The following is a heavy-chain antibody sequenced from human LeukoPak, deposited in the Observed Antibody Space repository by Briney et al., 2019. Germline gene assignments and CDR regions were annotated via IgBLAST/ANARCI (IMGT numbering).Heavy chain of an antibody. CDR3: ARGVFRAYDSSGYPLNWFDP. V-gene: IGHV4-4*07. Sequence: SETLSLTCTVSGDSMSNYYWGWIRQPAEKGLEWIGRLRTTGSTNYNPSLKSRVTISVDTSKNQFSLKLSSVTAADTAVYYCARGVFRAYDSSGYPLNWFDPWGQGTLVTVSS. D-gene: IGHD3-22*01. J-gene: IGHJ5*02. CDR1: GDSMSNYY. CDR2: LRTTGST.